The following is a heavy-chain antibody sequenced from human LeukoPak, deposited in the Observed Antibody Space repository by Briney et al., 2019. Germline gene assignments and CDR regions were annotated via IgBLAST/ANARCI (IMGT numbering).Heavy chain of an antibody. J-gene: IGHJ4*01. CDR3: ARDPGRTIFGVFISGLDV. Sequence: SVKVSCKASGGTFSSYAISWVRQAPGQGLEWMGRIIPILGIANYAQKFQGRVTITADKSTSTAYMELSSLRSEDTAVYYCARDPGRTIFGVFISGLDVWGQGTLVTVSS. CDR1: GGTFSSYA. D-gene: IGHD3-3*01. CDR2: IIPILGIA. V-gene: IGHV1-69*04.